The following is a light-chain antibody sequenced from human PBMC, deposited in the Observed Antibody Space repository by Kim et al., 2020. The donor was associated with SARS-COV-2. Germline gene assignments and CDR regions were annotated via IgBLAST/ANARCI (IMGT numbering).Light chain of an antibody. CDR2: YDS. Sequence: APGKTDTITGRRGNIGRKSVHSYQQKPGRTPVFVIYYDSDRPSGIPERCSGANSGSPATLTISTVEAGDEADYYCQVWDSSSDHRVFGGGTQLTVL. V-gene: IGLV3-21*04. J-gene: IGLJ3*02. CDR3: QVWDSSSDHRV. CDR1: NIGRKS.